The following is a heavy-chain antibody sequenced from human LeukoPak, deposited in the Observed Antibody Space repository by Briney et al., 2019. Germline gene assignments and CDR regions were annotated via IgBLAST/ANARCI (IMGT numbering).Heavy chain of an antibody. CDR3: AKAGTQQWLLFVGVY. CDR2: IRYDGSNK. CDR1: GFTFSTYG. J-gene: IGHJ4*02. Sequence: PGGSLRLSCAASGFTFSTYGMLWVRQAPGQGPEWVALIRYDGSNKYYADSVKGRFTISRDNSKNTLCLQMNSLRVEDTAMYYCAKAGTQQWLLFVGVYWGQGALVTVSS. D-gene: IGHD6-19*01. V-gene: IGHV3-30*02.